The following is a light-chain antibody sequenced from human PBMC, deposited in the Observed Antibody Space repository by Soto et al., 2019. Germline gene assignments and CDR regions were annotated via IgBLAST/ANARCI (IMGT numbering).Light chain of an antibody. Sequence: EIVLTQSPGTLSLSQGERATLSCRASLSVSSSFLAWYQQNPGQAPRLLIYGASRRTTGIQDRFSGRGSVTDFSLTISRLEPEDFAVYYCEQYGSSPRPFGGGTKVDIK. J-gene: IGKJ4*01. CDR1: LSVSSSF. CDR3: EQYGSSPRP. V-gene: IGKV3-20*01. CDR2: GAS.